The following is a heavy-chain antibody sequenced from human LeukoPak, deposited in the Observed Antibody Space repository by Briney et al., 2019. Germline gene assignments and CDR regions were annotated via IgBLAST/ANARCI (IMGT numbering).Heavy chain of an antibody. CDR2: ISSSSSYI. Sequence: PGGSLRLSCAASGFTFSSYSMNWVRQAPGKGLEWVSSISSSSSYIYYADSVKGRFTISRDNAKNSLYLQMNSLRAEDTAVYYCAKDPFAGGRYFDWLVWGQGTLVTVSS. CDR1: GFTFSSYS. V-gene: IGHV3-21*01. J-gene: IGHJ4*02. D-gene: IGHD3-9*01. CDR3: AKDPFAGGRYFDWLV.